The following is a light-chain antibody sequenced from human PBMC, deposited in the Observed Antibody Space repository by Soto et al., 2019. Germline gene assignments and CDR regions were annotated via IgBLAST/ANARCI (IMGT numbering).Light chain of an antibody. V-gene: IGLV2-14*01. Sequence: QSVLTQPASVSGSPGQSITIPCTGTSSDVGGYNYVSWYQQHPGKAPKLMIYEVSNRPSGVSNRFSGSKSGNTASLTISGLQAEDEADYYCSSYTSSSTLEVVFGGGTKVTVL. CDR1: SSDVGGYNY. CDR2: EVS. J-gene: IGLJ2*01. CDR3: SSYTSSSTLEVV.